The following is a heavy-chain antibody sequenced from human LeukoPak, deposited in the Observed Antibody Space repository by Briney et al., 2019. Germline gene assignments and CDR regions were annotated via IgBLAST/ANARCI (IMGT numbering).Heavy chain of an antibody. J-gene: IGHJ6*02. CDR1: GYTFTSYG. CDR3: ARDHRITMIVVVIPYYYYGMDV. CDR2: ISAYNGNT. V-gene: IGHV1-18*01. Sequence: ASVKVSCKASGYTFTSYGMSWVRQAPGQGLEWMGWISAYNGNTNYAQKLQGRVTMTTDTSTSTAYMELRSLRSDDTAVYYCARDHRITMIVVVIPYYYYGMDVWGQGTTVTVSS. D-gene: IGHD3-22*01.